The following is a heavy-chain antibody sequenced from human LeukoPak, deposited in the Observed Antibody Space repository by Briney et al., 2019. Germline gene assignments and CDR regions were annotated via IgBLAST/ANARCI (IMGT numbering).Heavy chain of an antibody. CDR2: ISYDGSNK. CDR1: GFTFSGYP. J-gene: IGHJ5*02. V-gene: IGHV3-30-3*01. D-gene: IGHD6-19*01. Sequence: GKSLRLSCAASGFTFSGYPIHWVRQAPGKGLEWVAVISYDGSNKYYADSVKGRFTISRDNSKNTLYLQMNSLRAEDTAVYYCAAVAGYRVNWFDPWGQGTLVTVSS. CDR3: AAVAGYRVNWFDP.